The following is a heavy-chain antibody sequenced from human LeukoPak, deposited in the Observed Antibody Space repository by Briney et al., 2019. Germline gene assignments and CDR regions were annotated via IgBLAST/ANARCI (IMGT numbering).Heavy chain of an antibody. CDR3: AKWGIYDSSGYGLDY. Sequence: PGGSLRLSCAASGFTFSSYGMHWVRQAPGKGLEWVAFIRYDGSNKYYADSVKGRFTISRDNSKNTLYLQMNSLRAEDTAVYYCAKWGIYDSSGYGLDYWGQGTLVTVSS. D-gene: IGHD3-22*01. CDR2: IRYDGSNK. J-gene: IGHJ4*02. CDR1: GFTFSSYG. V-gene: IGHV3-30*02.